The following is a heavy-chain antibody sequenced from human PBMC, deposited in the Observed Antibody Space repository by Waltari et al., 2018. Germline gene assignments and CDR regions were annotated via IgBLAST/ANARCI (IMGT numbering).Heavy chain of an antibody. CDR2: IRASGGSP. D-gene: IGHD1-1*01. V-gene: IGHV3-23*01. CDR3: AKDQRVAPTSLPNYYYGMDV. Sequence: EVQLLESGGGLVQPGGSLRLSCAASGFTFSDYAMNWVRQAPGKWLGWVSSIRASGGSPYYVDSVKGRITIARDNSRNTVFLQINSLRAEDTAIYYCAKDQRVAPTSLPNYYYGMDVWGQGTMVTVSS. J-gene: IGHJ6*02. CDR1: GFTFSDYA.